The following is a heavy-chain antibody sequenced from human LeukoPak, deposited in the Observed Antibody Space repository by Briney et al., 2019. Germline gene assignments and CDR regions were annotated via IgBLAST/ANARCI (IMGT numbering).Heavy chain of an antibody. J-gene: IGHJ4*02. V-gene: IGHV3-30*02. CDR1: GFTFSSYG. D-gene: IGHD1-7*01. CDR3: TTLRNYNFDY. CDR2: IWYDGSNK. Sequence: GGSLRLSCAASGFTFSSYGMHWVRQAPGKGLEWVAVIWYDGSNKYYADSVKGRFTISRDNSKNTLYLQMNSLRAEDTAVYYCTTLRNYNFDYWGQGTLVTVSS.